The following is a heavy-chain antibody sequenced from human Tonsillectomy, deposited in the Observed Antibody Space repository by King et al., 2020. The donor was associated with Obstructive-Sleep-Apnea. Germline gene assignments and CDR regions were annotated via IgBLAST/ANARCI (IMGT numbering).Heavy chain of an antibody. CDR2: IKEEGSEK. D-gene: IGHD6-19*01. CDR3: ARPSGAGWVDY. J-gene: IGHJ4*02. CDR1: GFTFNTYW. Sequence: VQLVESGGDLVQPGGSLRLSCATSGFTFNTYWMSWVRQAPGKGLEWVAIIKEEGSEKYYVDSVKGQFTISRDNAKNSLYLQINNLSAEDTAVYYCARPSGAGWVDYWGQGTLVTVSS. V-gene: IGHV3-7*03.